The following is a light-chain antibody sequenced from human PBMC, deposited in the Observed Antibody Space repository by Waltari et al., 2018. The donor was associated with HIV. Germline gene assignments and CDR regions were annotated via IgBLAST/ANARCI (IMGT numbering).Light chain of an antibody. V-gene: IGKV1-39*01. CDR2: RAS. CDR3: QQSHSNPRS. J-gene: IGKJ2*03. CDR1: QLINNY. Sequence: DIQMTQSQSSLSASVGDRVTITCRASQLINNYLNWYQQKPGKAPNLLIYRASTLQSGVPSRFSGSGIGTDFTLTISSLQPEDSATYYCQQSHSNPRSFCQGTNLAIK.